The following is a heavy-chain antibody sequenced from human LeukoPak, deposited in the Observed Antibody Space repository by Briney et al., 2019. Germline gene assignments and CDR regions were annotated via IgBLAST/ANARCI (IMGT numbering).Heavy chain of an antibody. Sequence: SVKVSCTTFGGTFRSHIFSWVRQAPGQGLEWMGKITPIIDSAKYSQKFRDRLTITGDSSTGTAYMELSSLTPEDTALYYCTRVNLRGSQYNWFDPWGQGTLVIVSS. CDR1: GGTFRSHI. J-gene: IGHJ5*02. CDR3: TRVNLRGSQYNWFDP. D-gene: IGHD1-26*01. CDR2: ITPIIDSA. V-gene: IGHV1-69*08.